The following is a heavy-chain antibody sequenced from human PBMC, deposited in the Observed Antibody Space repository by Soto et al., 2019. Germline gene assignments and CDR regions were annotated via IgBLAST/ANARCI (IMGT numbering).Heavy chain of an antibody. CDR1: GFTFSSYS. CDR3: ARDVGYYYDSSGYYRFDY. J-gene: IGHJ4*02. CDR2: ISRSSSTI. V-gene: IGHV3-48*02. Sequence: EVQLVESGGGLVQPGGSLRLSCAASGFTFSSYSMNWVRQAPGKGLEWVSYISRSSSTIYYADSVKGRFTISRDNAKNSLYMQMNSLRDEDTAVYYCARDVGYYYDSSGYYRFDYWGQGTRVTVSS. D-gene: IGHD3-22*01.